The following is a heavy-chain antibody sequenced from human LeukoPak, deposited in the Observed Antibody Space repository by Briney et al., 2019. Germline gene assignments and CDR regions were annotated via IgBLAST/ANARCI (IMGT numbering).Heavy chain of an antibody. Sequence: ASVKVSCKTSGYTFTSYYIHWLRQAPGQGFEWLGWSDPNSGATKYEHFQGRVTMTTDTSTSTAYMELRSLTSDDTAVYYCARDWNDSDRAYYFDNWGQGTLVTVSS. D-gene: IGHD1-1*01. CDR2: SDPNSGAT. V-gene: IGHV1-2*02. J-gene: IGHJ4*02. CDR1: GYTFTSYY. CDR3: ARDWNDSDRAYYFDN.